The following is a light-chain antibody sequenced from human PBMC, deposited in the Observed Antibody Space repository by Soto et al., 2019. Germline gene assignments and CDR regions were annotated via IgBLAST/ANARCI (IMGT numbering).Light chain of an antibody. CDR3: MQGRHWPYT. CDR2: HVS. Sequence: DVVVTQSPLSLPVTLGQPASISCRSSQSLIHSDGNTYLHWFQQRPGQSPRRLIYHVSTRDSGVPDRFSGSVSGTDFTLEISRVEAEDVGVYYCMQGRHWPYTFGPGTTVDIK. V-gene: IGKV2-30*02. CDR1: QSLIHSDGNTY. J-gene: IGKJ3*01.